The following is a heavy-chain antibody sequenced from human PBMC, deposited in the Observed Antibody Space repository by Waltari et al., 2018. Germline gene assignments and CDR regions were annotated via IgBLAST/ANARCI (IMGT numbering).Heavy chain of an antibody. CDR1: GGSFSGYY. V-gene: IGHV4-34*01. J-gene: IGHJ6*03. CDR3: AREHYDFWSGSPMDV. Sequence: QVQLQQWGAGLLKPSETLSLTCAVYGGSFSGYYWSWIRQPPGKGLEWIGEINHSGSTNYNPPLKSRVTISVDTSKNQFSLKLSSVNAADTAVYYCAREHYDFWSGSPMDVWGKGTTVTVSS. CDR2: INHSGST. D-gene: IGHD3-3*01.